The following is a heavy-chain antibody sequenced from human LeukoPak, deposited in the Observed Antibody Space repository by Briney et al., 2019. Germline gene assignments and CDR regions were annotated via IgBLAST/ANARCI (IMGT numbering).Heavy chain of an antibody. J-gene: IGHJ1*01. V-gene: IGHV4-59*12. D-gene: IGHD6-19*01. CDR1: GVSISSYY. CDR2: IYYSGST. CDR3: ARRRRYSSGPGYFQH. Sequence: SETLSLTCTVSGVSISSYYWSWIRQPPGKGLEWIGYIYYSGSTNYNPSLKSRVTISVDTSKNQFSLKLSSVTAADTAVYYCARRRRYSSGPGYFQHWGQGTLVTVSS.